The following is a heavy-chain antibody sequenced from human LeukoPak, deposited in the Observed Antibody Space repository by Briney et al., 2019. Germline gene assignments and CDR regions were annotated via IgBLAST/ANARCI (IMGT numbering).Heavy chain of an antibody. CDR2: IYYSGST. Sequence: KPSETLSLTCTVSGGSISSYYWSWIRQPPGKGLGWIGYIYYSGSTNYNPSLKSRVTISVDTSKNQFSLKLSSVTAADTAVYYCARARSLYGMDVWGQGTTVTVSS. V-gene: IGHV4-59*01. CDR1: GGSISSYY. J-gene: IGHJ6*02. CDR3: ARARSLYGMDV.